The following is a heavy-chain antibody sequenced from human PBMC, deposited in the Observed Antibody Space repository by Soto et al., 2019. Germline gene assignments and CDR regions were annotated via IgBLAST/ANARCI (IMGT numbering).Heavy chain of an antibody. J-gene: IGHJ5*02. CDR1: GGSFSGDY. CDR3: ARGSGEFWFDP. D-gene: IGHD4-17*01. Sequence: SENLSHTCAVSGGSFSGDYWSWIRQPPGKGLEWIGEINHSGSTNYNPSLKSRVTISVDTSKNQFSLKLSSVTAADTAVYYCARGSGEFWFDPWGQGTLVTVS. CDR2: INHSGST. V-gene: IGHV4-34*01.